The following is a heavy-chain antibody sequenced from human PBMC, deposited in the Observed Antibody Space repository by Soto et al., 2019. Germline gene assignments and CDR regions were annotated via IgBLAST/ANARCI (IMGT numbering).Heavy chain of an antibody. V-gene: IGHV1-8*01. J-gene: IGHJ4*02. CDR2: MNPNSGNT. CDR1: GYTFTSYD. Sequence: ASVKVSCKASGYTFTSYDINWVRQATGQGLEWMGWMNPNSGNTGYAQKFQGRVTMTSNTSISTAYMELSSLRSEDTAVYYYARAPSDVLRYFDWSRSFDYWGQGTLVTVSS. CDR3: ARAPSDVLRYFDWSRSFDY. D-gene: IGHD3-9*01.